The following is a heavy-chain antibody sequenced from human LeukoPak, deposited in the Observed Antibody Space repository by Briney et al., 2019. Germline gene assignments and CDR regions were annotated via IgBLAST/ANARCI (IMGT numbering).Heavy chain of an antibody. V-gene: IGHV4-59*11. CDR1: GGSISNHF. Sequence: SGTLSLTCTVSGGSISNHFWPWIRQPPGKGLEWIGYLYYSGNTNYNPSLKSRVTISVDTSKTQFSLKLSSVTAADTALYYCATGRGWLPDYWGQGTLVTVSS. CDR2: LYYSGNT. CDR3: ATGRGWLPDY. D-gene: IGHD5-12*01. J-gene: IGHJ4*02.